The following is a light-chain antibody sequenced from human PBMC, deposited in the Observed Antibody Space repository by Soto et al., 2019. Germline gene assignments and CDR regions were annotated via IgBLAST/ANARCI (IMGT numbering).Light chain of an antibody. CDR1: SPNIGANYD. V-gene: IGLV1-40*01. CDR2: GNN. J-gene: IGLJ1*01. Sequence: QSVLAQPPPVSGAPGQRGTISPPGKSPNIGANYDVHWYQHRPGTAPKLLILGNNNRPSGVPDRFSGSKSGTSASLAITGLQAEDEGDYYCQSYDSTLSARYVFGTGTKVTVL. CDR3: QSYDSTLSARYV.